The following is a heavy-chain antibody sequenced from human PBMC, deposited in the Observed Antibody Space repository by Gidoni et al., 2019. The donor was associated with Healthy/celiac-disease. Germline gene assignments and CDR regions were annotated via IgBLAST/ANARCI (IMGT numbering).Heavy chain of an antibody. J-gene: IGHJ4*02. CDR1: GFPSSNAW. Sequence: EVQLLESWGGLVKPGGSLRPSSAASGFPSSNAWLSWVRQASGKGLEWVGRIKSKTDSGTTDYAAPVKGRFTISRDDSKNTLYLKMNSLKTEDTAVYYCTTEQRGGWTDYWGQGTLVTVSS. CDR2: IKSKTDSGTT. CDR3: TTEQRGGWTDY. D-gene: IGHD6-19*01. V-gene: IGHV3-15*01.